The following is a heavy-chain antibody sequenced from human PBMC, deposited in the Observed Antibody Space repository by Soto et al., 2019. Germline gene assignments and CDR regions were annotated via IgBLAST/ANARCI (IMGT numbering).Heavy chain of an antibody. CDR1: GFTFSNFG. CDR2: ISSSDKYI. V-gene: IGHV3-21*01. Sequence: LRLSCVASGFTFSNFGLNWVRQAPGKGLEWVSSISSSDKYIYYADSVKGRFTISRDNAKNSLSLQMNSLRADDTAVYYCARVFCRGDCYSPLDYWGQGTLVTVSS. J-gene: IGHJ4*02. CDR3: ARVFCRGDCYSPLDY. D-gene: IGHD2-21*02.